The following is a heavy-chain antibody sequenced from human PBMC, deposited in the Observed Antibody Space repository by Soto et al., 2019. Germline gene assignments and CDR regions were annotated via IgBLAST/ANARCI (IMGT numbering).Heavy chain of an antibody. D-gene: IGHD6-6*01. V-gene: IGHV1-69*13. CDR1: GGTVSSYA. J-gene: IGHJ6*02. CDR3: ARHIGIAAPNYYYGMDV. CDR2: IIPIFGTA. Sequence: GASVKVSCKASGGTVSSYAISWVRQAPGQGLEWMGGIIPIFGTANYAQKFQGRVTITADESTSTAYMELSSLRSEDTAVYYCARHIGIAAPNYYYGMDVWGQGTTVTVSS.